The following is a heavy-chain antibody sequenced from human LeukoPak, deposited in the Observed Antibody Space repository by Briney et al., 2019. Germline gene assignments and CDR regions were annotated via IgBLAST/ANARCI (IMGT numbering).Heavy chain of an antibody. CDR3: ARVVFYDSSGYRYYYYMDV. CDR1: GGSISSGSYY. D-gene: IGHD3-22*01. J-gene: IGHJ6*03. V-gene: IGHV4-61*02. CDR2: IYTSGST. Sequence: SETQSLTCTVSGGSISSGSYYWSWIRQPAGKGLEWIGRIYTSGSTNYNPSLKSRVTISVDTSKNQFSLKLSSVTAADTAVYYCARVVFYDSSGYRYYYYMDVWGKGTTVTVSS.